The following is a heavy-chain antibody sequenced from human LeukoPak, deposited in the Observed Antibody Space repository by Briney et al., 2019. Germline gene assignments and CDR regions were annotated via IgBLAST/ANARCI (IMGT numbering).Heavy chain of an antibody. D-gene: IGHD5-12*01. Sequence: GGSLRLSCAAPVFTFTTYWTTSVRQAPGKGLEWVANMKQDGSEKNYVDSVKGRFTISRDNDKNSLYLQMNSLRAEDTAVYYCARSARDSGCTNMDYWGRGTLVTVSS. V-gene: IGHV3-7*02. J-gene: IGHJ4*02. CDR1: VFTFTTYW. CDR3: ARSARDSGCTNMDY. CDR2: MKQDGSEK.